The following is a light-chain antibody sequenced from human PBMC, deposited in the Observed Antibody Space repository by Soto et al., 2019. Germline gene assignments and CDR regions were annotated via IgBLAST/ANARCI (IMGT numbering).Light chain of an antibody. V-gene: IGLV2-14*01. J-gene: IGLJ3*02. CDR3: SSYTSTNSWV. CDR2: DVS. Sequence: QSALTQSASVSGSPGQSITISCTGTSSDVGGYNYVSWYQQHPGKAPKLILYDVSNRPSGVSTRFSGSKSGNTASLTISGLQAEDEADYSCSSYTSTNSWVFGGVTKLTLL. CDR1: SSDVGGYNY.